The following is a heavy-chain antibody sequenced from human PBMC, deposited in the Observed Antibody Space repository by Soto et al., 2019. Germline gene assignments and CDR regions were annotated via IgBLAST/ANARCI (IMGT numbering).Heavy chain of an antibody. CDR1: GGSISSGGYY. CDR3: ARGSYYDSSGYYGP. CDR2: IYYSGNT. V-gene: IGHV4-31*03. D-gene: IGHD3-22*01. Sequence: PSETLSLTCTVSGGSISSGGYYWSWIRQHPGKGLEWIGYIYYSGNTYYNPSLKSRVTISVDTSKNQFSLKLSSVTAADTAVYYCARGSYYDSSGYYGPWGQGALVTVSS. J-gene: IGHJ5*02.